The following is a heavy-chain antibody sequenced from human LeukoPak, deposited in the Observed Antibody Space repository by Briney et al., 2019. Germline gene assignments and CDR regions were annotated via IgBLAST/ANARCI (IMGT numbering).Heavy chain of an antibody. CDR1: GGSISSSNW. CDR3: AGAHCGGDCYSGRAFDI. D-gene: IGHD2-21*02. Sequence: SETLSLTCAVSGGSISSSNWWSWVRQPPGRGLEWIGEIYHSGSTNYKPSLKSRVTISVDKSKNQFSLKLSSVTAADTAVYYCAGAHCGGDCYSGRAFDIWGQGTMVTVSS. V-gene: IGHV4-4*02. J-gene: IGHJ3*02. CDR2: IYHSGST.